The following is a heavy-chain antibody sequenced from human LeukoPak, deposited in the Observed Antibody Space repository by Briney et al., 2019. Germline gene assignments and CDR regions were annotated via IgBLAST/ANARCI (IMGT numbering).Heavy chain of an antibody. D-gene: IGHD5-18*01. CDR1: GGSFSGNY. V-gene: IGHV4-34*01. Sequence: SETLSLTCAVYGGSFSGNYWSWIRQPPGKGLEWIGEINHSGSTNYNPSLKSRVTISVDTSKNQFSLKLSSVTAADTAVYYCARDRGYSYARRTHFDYWGQGTLVTVSS. CDR3: ARDRGYSYARRTHFDY. CDR2: INHSGST. J-gene: IGHJ4*02.